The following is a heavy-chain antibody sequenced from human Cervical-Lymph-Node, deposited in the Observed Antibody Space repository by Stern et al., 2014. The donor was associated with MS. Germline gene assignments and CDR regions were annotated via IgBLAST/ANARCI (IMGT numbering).Heavy chain of an antibody. Sequence: VPLLESGAEVKKPGASVKVSCKVSGYTLSEISMHWVRQAPGKGLEWMGGFDPEHGETRYAQKFQGRVTMADDRSTDTAYMELSSLRSEDTAVYYCATHRGRVTYYYGMDVWGQGTTVTVSS. D-gene: IGHD2-21*02. CDR1: GYTLSEIS. J-gene: IGHJ6*02. CDR3: ATHRGRVTYYYGMDV. V-gene: IGHV1-24*01. CDR2: FDPEHGET.